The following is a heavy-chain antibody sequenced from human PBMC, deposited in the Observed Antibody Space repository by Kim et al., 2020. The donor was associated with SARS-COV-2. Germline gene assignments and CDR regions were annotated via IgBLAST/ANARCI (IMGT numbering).Heavy chain of an antibody. J-gene: IGHJ4*02. V-gene: IGHV1-18*01. Sequence: LQGRVTMTTDTSTSTAYMELRSLRSDDTAVYYCARDLGRADSSGYLPFDYWGQGTLVTVSS. D-gene: IGHD3-22*01. CDR3: ARDLGRADSSGYLPFDY.